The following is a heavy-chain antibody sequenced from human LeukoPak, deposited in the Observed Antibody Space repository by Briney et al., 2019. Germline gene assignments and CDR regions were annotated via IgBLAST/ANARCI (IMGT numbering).Heavy chain of an antibody. J-gene: IGHJ3*02. Sequence: SETLSLTCTVSGYSISSGYYWGWIRQPPGKGLEWIGSIYYSGSTYYNPSLKSRVTISVDTSKNQFSLKLSSVTAADTAVYYCARGQSGSRYFDWLLSGDAFDIWGQGTMVTVSS. CDR3: ARGQSGSRYFDWLLSGDAFDI. CDR2: IYYSGST. CDR1: GYSISSGYY. D-gene: IGHD3-9*01. V-gene: IGHV4-38-2*02.